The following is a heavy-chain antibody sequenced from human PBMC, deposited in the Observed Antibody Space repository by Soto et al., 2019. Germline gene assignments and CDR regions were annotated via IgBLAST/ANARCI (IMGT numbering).Heavy chain of an antibody. D-gene: IGHD4-17*01. J-gene: IGHJ4*02. Sequence: QVQLVESGGGVVQPGRSLRLSCAASGFTFSSYGMHWVRQAPGKGLEWVAVISYDGSNKYYADSVKGRFTISRDNSKNTLYLQMNSLRAEDTAVYYCAKDHNGDLRYWGQGTLVTVSS. CDR3: AKDHNGDLRY. V-gene: IGHV3-30*18. CDR2: ISYDGSNK. CDR1: GFTFSSYG.